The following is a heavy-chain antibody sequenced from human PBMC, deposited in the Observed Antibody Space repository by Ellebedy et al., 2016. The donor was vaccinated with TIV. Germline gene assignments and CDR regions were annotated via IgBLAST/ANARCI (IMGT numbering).Heavy chain of an antibody. CDR3: AREGIGSGWYYYGMDV. CDR1: GFTFSSYW. J-gene: IGHJ6*02. CDR2: INQDGSEK. V-gene: IGHV3-7*03. Sequence: PGGSLRLSCAASGFTFSSYWMNWVRQAPGKGLEWVANINQDGSEKYYVDSVKGRFTISRDNAKNSLCLQMNSLRAEDTAVYYCAREGIGSGWYYYGMDVWGQGTTVTVSS. D-gene: IGHD6-19*01.